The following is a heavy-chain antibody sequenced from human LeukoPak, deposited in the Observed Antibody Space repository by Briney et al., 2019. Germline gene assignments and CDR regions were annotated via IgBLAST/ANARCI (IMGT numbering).Heavy chain of an antibody. CDR1: GFTFSSYA. Sequence: GGSLRLSCAASGFTFSSYAMSWVRQAPGKGLEWVSGISGSSERTYFAESVKGRFHISRDNSKNTLYLQMNSLRAEDTAEYYCAKDAERGYDDILTGYSYFSYMDVWAKGTTVTVSS. CDR2: ISGSSERT. D-gene: IGHD3-9*01. J-gene: IGHJ6*03. CDR3: AKDAERGYDDILTGYSYFSYMDV. V-gene: IGHV3-23*01.